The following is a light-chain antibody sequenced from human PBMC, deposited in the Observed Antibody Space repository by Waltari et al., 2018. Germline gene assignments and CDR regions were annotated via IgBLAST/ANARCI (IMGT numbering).Light chain of an antibody. CDR2: GKN. CDR3: NSRDSSGNHHWV. Sequence: SSELTQDPAVSVALGQTVRITCQGDSLRSYYASWYQQKPGQAPVLVFYGKNNRPSGIPDRFSGSSSGHTASLTITGDQAEDEADYYCNSRDSSGNHHWVFGGGTKLTVL. J-gene: IGLJ3*02. CDR1: SLRSYY. V-gene: IGLV3-19*01.